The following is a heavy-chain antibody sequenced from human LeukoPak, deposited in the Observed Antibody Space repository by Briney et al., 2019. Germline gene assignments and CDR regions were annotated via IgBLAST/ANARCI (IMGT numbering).Heavy chain of an antibody. V-gene: IGHV1-46*01. CDR2: INPSGGST. J-gene: IGHJ5*02. CDR3: ARYDSSGYEGWFDP. Sequence: ASVTVSFKASGYTFTSYYMHWVRQAPGQGLEWMGIINPSGGSTTYAQKFQGRVTMTRDTSISTAYMELSRLRSDDTAVYYCARYDSSGYEGWFDPWGQGTLVTVSS. CDR1: GYTFTSYY. D-gene: IGHD3-22*01.